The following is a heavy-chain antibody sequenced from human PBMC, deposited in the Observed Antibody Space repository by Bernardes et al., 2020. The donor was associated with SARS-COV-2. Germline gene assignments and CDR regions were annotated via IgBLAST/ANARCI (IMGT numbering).Heavy chain of an antibody. V-gene: IGHV1-2*02. CDR3: ARVDSSGDY. Sequence: ASVKVSCEAFGYTFTGYYIHWVRQDPGQGLQWMGWINPNSGGTNYAQKFQGRVTMTRDTSISTAYMELSRLRSDDTAVYYCARVDSSGDYWGQGTLVTVAS. J-gene: IGHJ4*02. D-gene: IGHD6-19*01. CDR2: INPNSGGT. CDR1: GYTFTGYY.